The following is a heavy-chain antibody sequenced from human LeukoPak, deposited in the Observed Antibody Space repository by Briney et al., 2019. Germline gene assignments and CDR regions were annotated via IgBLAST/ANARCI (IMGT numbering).Heavy chain of an antibody. D-gene: IGHD6-13*01. CDR2: ISAYNGNT. J-gene: IGHJ4*02. Sequence: ASVKVSCKASGYTFTSYGISWVRQAPGQGLEWMGWISAYNGNTKYSQEFQGRVTITRDTSASTAYMELSSLRSEDMAVYYCARGSSWYWGDYFDYWGQGTLVTVSS. CDR3: ARGSSWYWGDYFDY. CDR1: GYTFTSYG. V-gene: IGHV1-18*03.